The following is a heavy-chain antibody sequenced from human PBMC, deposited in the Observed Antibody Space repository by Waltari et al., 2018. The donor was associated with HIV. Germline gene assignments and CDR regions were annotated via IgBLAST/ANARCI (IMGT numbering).Heavy chain of an antibody. J-gene: IGHJ6*02. Sequence: EVQLVESGGGLVQPGGSLRLSCAASGFTVSSNYMSWVRQAPGKGLEWVSVIYSGGSTYYADSVKGRFTIARDNSKNTLYLQMNSLRAEDTAVYYCARDWAHSSSWSRYYYHGMDVWDQGTTVTVSS. D-gene: IGHD6-13*01. CDR3: ARDWAHSSSWSRYYYHGMDV. CDR1: GFTVSSNY. V-gene: IGHV3-66*01. CDR2: IYSGGST.